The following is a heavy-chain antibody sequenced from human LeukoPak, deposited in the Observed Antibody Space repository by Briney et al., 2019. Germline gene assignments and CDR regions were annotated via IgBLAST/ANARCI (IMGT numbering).Heavy chain of an antibody. V-gene: IGHV3-7*01. CDR2: IKPDGSEK. CDR1: GFTFSSHW. CDR3: ARDRGSSGWYEFDY. D-gene: IGHD6-19*01. J-gene: IGHJ4*02. Sequence: GGSLRLSCAASGFTFSSHWMSWVRQAPGKGLEWVASIKPDGSEKSYVDSVKGRFTISRDSAKNSLYLQMNTLRAEDTAVYYCARDRGSSGWYEFDYWGQGTLVTVSS.